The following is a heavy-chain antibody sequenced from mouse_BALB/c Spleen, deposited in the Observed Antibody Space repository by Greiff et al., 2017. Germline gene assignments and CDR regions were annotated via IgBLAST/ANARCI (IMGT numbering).Heavy chain of an antibody. Sequence: QVQLQQPGAELVMPGASVKMSCKASGYTFTDYWMHWVKQRPGQGLEWIGAIDTSDSYTSYNQKFKGKATLTVDESSSTAYMQLSSLTSEDSAVYYCARRLTTALMDYWGQGTSVTVSA. CDR1: GYTFTDYW. J-gene: IGHJ4*01. CDR3: ARRLTTALMDY. V-gene: IGHV1-69*01. D-gene: IGHD1-2*01. CDR2: IDTSDSYT.